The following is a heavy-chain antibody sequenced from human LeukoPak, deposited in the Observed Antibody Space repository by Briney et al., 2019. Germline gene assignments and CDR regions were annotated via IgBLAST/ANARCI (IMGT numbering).Heavy chain of an antibody. J-gene: IGHJ4*02. CDR3: TRDLTGTTWSENDY. Sequence: GGSLRLSCVASGLSVRGSYMSWVRQAPGKGLEWVSVIYSGDRTYYADSVKGRFTISRDTSKNTLYLQMNNLRADDTAMYYCTRDLTGTTWSENDYWGQGTLVTVSS. CDR2: IYSGDRT. D-gene: IGHD6-13*01. CDR1: GLSVRGSY. V-gene: IGHV3-53*01.